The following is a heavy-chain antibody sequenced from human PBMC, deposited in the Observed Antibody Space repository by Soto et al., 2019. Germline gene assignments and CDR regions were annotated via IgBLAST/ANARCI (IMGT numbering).Heavy chain of an antibody. CDR2: IIAYNGNT. D-gene: IGHD3-22*01. J-gene: IGHJ6*02. V-gene: IGHV1-18*01. Sequence: QVQLVQSGAEVKKPGASVKVSCKASGYTFTSYGISWVRQAPGQGLEWMGWIIAYNGNTNYAQKLQGRVTMTTDTSTSTAYMELRSLRSDDTAVYYCARDHPYSYDSSGYYRRHYYYGMDVWGQGTTVTVSS. CDR1: GYTFTSYG. CDR3: ARDHPYSYDSSGYYRRHYYYGMDV.